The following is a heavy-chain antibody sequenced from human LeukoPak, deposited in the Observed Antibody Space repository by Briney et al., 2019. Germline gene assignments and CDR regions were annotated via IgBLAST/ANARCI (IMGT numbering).Heavy chain of an antibody. CDR1: GGSFSGYY. D-gene: IGHD3-10*01. J-gene: IGHJ5*02. CDR3: ASRLMVRGVIRRKTPFDP. CDR2: INHSGST. Sequence: SETLSLTCAVYGGSFSGYYWSWIRQPPGKGLEWIGEINHSGSTNYNPSLKSRVTISVDTSKNQFSLKLSSVTAADAAVYYCASRLMVRGVIRRKTPFDPWGQGTLVTVSS. V-gene: IGHV4-34*01.